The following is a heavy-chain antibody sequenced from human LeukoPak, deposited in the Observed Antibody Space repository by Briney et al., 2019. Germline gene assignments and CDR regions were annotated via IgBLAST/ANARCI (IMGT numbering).Heavy chain of an antibody. V-gene: IGHV3-21*04. D-gene: IGHD2-15*01. CDR1: GFTFSSYS. CDR3: ARAYCSGGSCYYNYYYYDMDV. J-gene: IGHJ6*02. Sequence: GGSLRLSCAASGFTFSSYSMNWVRQAPGKGLEWVSSISSSSYIYYADSVKGRFTISRDSAKNSLYLQMNSLRAEDTAVYYCARAYCSGGSCYYNYYYYDMDVWGQGTTVTVSS. CDR2: ISSSSYI.